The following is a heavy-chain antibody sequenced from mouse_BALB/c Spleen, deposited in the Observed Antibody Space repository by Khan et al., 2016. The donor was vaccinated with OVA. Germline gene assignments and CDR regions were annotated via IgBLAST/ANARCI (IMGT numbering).Heavy chain of an antibody. J-gene: IGHJ2*01. V-gene: IGHV2-9*02. CDR2: ICAGGST. CDR3: AGLEDI. D-gene: IGHD1-3*01. Sequence: QVQLKESGPGLVAPSQSLSITCTVSGYSLTSYGVHWVRQPPGKGLEWLGVICAGGSTNYKAALIARLTNSKENSKSQVFLKMNSLQTDDTAMYYCAGLEDIWGKGTTLTVSS. CDR1: GYSLTSYG.